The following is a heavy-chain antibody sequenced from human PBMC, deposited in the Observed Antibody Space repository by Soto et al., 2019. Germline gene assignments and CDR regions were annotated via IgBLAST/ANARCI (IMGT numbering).Heavy chain of an antibody. CDR1: GYTFTSYD. J-gene: IGHJ4*02. Sequence: GASVKVSCKASGYTFTSYDINWVRQATGQGLEWMGWMNPNSGNTGYAQKFQGRVTMTRNTSISTAYMELSSLRSKDTAVYYCARRSIAARVLDYWGQGTLVTVSS. CDR2: MNPNSGNT. V-gene: IGHV1-8*01. CDR3: ARRSIAARVLDY. D-gene: IGHD6-6*01.